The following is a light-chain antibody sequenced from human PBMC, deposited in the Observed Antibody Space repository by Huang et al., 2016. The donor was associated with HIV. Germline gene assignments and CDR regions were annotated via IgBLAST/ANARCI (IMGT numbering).Light chain of an antibody. V-gene: IGKV2-28*01. CDR3: IQAIQIPPT. CDR2: LGS. J-gene: IGKJ2*01. Sequence: DIVMTQSPLSLPVTPGEPASISCRSSQSLLHSNGYNYLDWYLQKPGQSPQLLISLGSNRASGVPDRFSGSGSGIDFTLKISRVEAEDVGVYYCIQAIQIPPTFGQGTKLEIK. CDR1: QSLLHSNGYNY.